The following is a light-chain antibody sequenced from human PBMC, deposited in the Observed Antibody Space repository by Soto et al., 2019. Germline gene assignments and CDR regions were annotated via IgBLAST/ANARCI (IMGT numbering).Light chain of an antibody. Sequence: DIEMTQSPSTLSASVGDRVTITCRTSQSISTWLAWYQQKPRKAPTLLIYKAINSQSGVPSRFSGSGSGTEFSLTIRSLHPDDVATYYCQRYNDFQYIFGQGTRLEMK. CDR2: KAI. CDR3: QRYNDFQYI. V-gene: IGKV1-5*03. CDR1: QSISTW. J-gene: IGKJ2*01.